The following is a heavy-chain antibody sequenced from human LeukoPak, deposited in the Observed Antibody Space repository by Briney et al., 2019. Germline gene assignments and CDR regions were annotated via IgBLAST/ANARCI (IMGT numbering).Heavy chain of an antibody. Sequence: GGSLRLSCAASGFTFSDYYMSWIRQAPGKGLEWVAYITSSGDDIYYADSVKGRFTISRGNAKNALFLRMSSLRVEDTATYYCASDIVATSGDFWGQGTLVSVSS. D-gene: IGHD5-12*01. CDR3: ASDIVATSGDF. CDR2: ITSSGDDI. J-gene: IGHJ4*02. V-gene: IGHV3-11*01. CDR1: GFTFSDYY.